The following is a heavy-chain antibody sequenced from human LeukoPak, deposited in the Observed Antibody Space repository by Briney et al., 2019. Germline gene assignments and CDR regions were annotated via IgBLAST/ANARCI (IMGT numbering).Heavy chain of an antibody. Sequence: SETLSLTCAVYGGSFSGYYWSWIRQPPGKGLEWIGEINHSGSTNYNPSLKSRVTISVDTSKNQFSLKLSSVTAADTAVYYCARGRWLVRAPFDYWGQGTLVTVSS. CDR1: GGSFSGYY. D-gene: IGHD6-19*01. V-gene: IGHV4-34*01. CDR2: INHSGST. CDR3: ARGRWLVRAPFDY. J-gene: IGHJ4*02.